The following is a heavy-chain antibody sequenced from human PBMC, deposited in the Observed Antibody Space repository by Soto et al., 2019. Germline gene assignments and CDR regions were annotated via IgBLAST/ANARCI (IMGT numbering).Heavy chain of an antibody. J-gene: IGHJ4*02. CDR2: ISYDGSNK. D-gene: IGHD3-22*01. Sequence: GGSLRLSCAASGFTFSSYGMHWVRQAPGKGLEWVAVISYDGSNKYYADSVKGRFTISRDNSKNTLYLQMNSLRAEDTAVYYCAKYGFSYYDSSGSLGYWGQGTLVTVSS. CDR1: GFTFSSYG. V-gene: IGHV3-30*18. CDR3: AKYGFSYYDSSGSLGY.